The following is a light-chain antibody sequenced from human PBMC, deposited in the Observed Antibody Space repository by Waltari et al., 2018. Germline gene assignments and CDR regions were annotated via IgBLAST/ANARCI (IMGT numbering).Light chain of an antibody. CDR3: HQRSKWPLT. V-gene: IGKV3-11*01. Sequence: EIILPQSPATLSLSPGEGATLSCRASHNIDSYLAWYQLKPGQLPRLLIYGASNRATGIPARFSGSGSGADFTLIISSLEPEDFAVYYCHQRSKWPLTFGGGTKVEIK. CDR2: GAS. CDR1: HNIDSY. J-gene: IGKJ4*01.